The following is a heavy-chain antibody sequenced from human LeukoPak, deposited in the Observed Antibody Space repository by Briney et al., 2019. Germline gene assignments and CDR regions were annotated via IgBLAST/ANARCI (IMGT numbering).Heavy chain of an antibody. V-gene: IGHV3-48*01. CDR2: ISSSGSTI. CDR3: ARGGPEWELLISVDY. D-gene: IGHD1-26*01. Sequence: GGSLRLSCAASGFTVNNKYMTWVRQAPGKGLEWVSYISSSGSTIYYADSVKGRFTISRDNSKNTLYLQMNSMKAEDTAVYYCARGGPEWELLISVDYWGQGTLVTVSS. J-gene: IGHJ4*02. CDR1: GFTVNNKY.